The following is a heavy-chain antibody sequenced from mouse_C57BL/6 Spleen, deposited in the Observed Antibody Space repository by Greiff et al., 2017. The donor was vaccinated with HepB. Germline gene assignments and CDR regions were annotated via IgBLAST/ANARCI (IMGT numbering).Heavy chain of an antibody. CDR3: ARWSSGPFDY. CDR2: IDPSDSYT. D-gene: IGHD3-2*02. CDR1: GYTFTSYW. V-gene: IGHV1-50*01. Sequence: VKPGASVKLSCKASGYTFTSYWMQWVKQRPGQGLEWIGEIDPSDSYTNYNQKFKGKATLTVDTSSSTAYMQLSSLTSEDSAVYYCARWSSGPFDYWGQGTTLTVSS. J-gene: IGHJ2*01.